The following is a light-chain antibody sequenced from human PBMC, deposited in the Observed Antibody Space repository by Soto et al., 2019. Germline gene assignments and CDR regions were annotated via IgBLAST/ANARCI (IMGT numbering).Light chain of an antibody. CDR1: QELSNY. V-gene: IGKV1-33*01. CDR3: QQYDNHPPLT. CDR2: DES. Sequence: DIQITQSPSSLSPSVGDRVTITCQATQELSNYLNWYQQKPGKAPKLLIYDESNLETGVPSRFSGSGSGTDFTFTISSLQPEDIATYYCQQYDNHPPLTFGGGTKVDIK. J-gene: IGKJ4*01.